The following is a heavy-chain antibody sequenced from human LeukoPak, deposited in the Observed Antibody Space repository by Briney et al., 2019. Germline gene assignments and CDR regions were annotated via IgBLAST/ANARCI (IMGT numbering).Heavy chain of an antibody. V-gene: IGHV1-2*02. CDR2: INPNSGGT. D-gene: IGHD1-26*01. CDR3: ARDLIGIVGADPWDIDY. J-gene: IGHJ4*02. CDR1: AYTFTGYY. Sequence: ASVTVSRSSSAYTFTGYYMHWVRQAPGQGLEWVGWINPNSGGTNYAQKFQGRVTMTRDTSISTAYMELSRLRSDDTAVYYCARDLIGIVGADPWDIDYWGQGTLVTVSS.